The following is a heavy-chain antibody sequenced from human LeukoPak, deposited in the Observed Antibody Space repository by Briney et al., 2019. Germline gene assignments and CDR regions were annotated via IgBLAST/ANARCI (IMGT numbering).Heavy chain of an antibody. CDR2: ISGSGGST. CDR3: AKLYYYGAGSDHY. D-gene: IGHD3-10*01. Sequence: GGSLRLSCAASGFTFSSYAMSWVRQAPGKGLECVSAISGSGGSTYYADSVKGRFTISRDNSKNTLYLQMNSLRAEDTSVYYCAKLYYYGAGSDHYWGQGPLVSVSS. V-gene: IGHV3-23*01. J-gene: IGHJ4*02. CDR1: GFTFSSYA.